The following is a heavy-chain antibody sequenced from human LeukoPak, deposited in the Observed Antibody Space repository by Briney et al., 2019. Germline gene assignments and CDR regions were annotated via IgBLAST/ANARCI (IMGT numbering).Heavy chain of an antibody. CDR2: ISYDGTNK. CDR3: AKDSPQLWLEGD. Sequence: GTSLRLSCAASAFTFSSYGIHWVRHAPSDGLDLVSVISYDGTNKYYADSVKGPFTISRDNSKNTLYLQMNRLRAEDAAVYYCAKDSPQLWLEGDWGQGTLVTVSS. CDR1: AFTFSSYG. D-gene: IGHD5-18*01. V-gene: IGHV3-30*18. J-gene: IGHJ4*02.